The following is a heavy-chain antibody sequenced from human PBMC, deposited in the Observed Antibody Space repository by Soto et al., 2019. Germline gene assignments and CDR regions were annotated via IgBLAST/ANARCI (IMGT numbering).Heavy chain of an antibody. V-gene: IGHV4-59*12. D-gene: IGHD3-10*01. CDR3: ARRWGEGRVDY. CDR2: IYYSGST. Sequence: SETLSLTCTVSGGSISSDYLSWIRQPPGKGLEWIGYIYYSGSTNYNPSLKSRVTISVDTSKDQFALKLSSVTAADTAVYYCARRWGEGRVDYWGQGTLVTVSS. J-gene: IGHJ4*02. CDR1: GGSISSDY.